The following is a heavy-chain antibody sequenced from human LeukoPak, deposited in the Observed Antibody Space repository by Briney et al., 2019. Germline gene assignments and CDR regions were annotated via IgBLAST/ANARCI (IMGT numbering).Heavy chain of an antibody. CDR3: ARDGDISGATYKYYYYMDV. CDR2: IYYSGST. CDR1: GGSISSHY. J-gene: IGHJ6*03. D-gene: IGHD3-9*01. V-gene: IGHV4-59*11. Sequence: PSETLSLTCTVSGGSISSHYWSWIRQPPGKGLEWIGYIYYSGSTNYNPSLKSRVTISVDTSKNQFSLKLSSVTAADTAVYYCARDGDISGATYKYYYYMDVWGKGTTVTVSS.